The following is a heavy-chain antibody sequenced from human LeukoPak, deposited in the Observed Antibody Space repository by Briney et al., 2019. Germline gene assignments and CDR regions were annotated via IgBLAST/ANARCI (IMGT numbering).Heavy chain of an antibody. Sequence: SETLSLTCTVSGGSINNYYWNWIRQPPGKGLEWIGYMSYSGNTYYNPSLKSRVTISVDMSKNQFCLQMSSVTAADTAVYYCARDEYGGPFDYWGQGALVTVSS. CDR3: ARDEYGGPFDY. CDR1: GGSINNYY. J-gene: IGHJ4*02. V-gene: IGHV4-59*01. D-gene: IGHD4/OR15-4a*01. CDR2: MSYSGNT.